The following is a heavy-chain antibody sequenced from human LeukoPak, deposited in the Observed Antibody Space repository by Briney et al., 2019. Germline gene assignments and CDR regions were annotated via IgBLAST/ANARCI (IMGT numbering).Heavy chain of an antibody. D-gene: IGHD2-2*02. Sequence: GGSLRLSCAASGFTFSSYGMHWVRQAPGKGLEWVAFIRYDGSNKYYADSVKGRFTISRDNSKNTLYLQMNSLRAEDTAGYYCAKGSRCSSTSCYMFDFDYWGQGTLVTVSS. CDR3: AKGSRCSSTSCYMFDFDY. CDR1: GFTFSSYG. V-gene: IGHV3-30*02. CDR2: IRYDGSNK. J-gene: IGHJ4*02.